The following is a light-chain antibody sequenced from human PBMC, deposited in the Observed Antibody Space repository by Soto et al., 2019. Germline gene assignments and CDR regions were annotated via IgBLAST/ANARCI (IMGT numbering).Light chain of an antibody. Sequence: QSALTQPPSLSAAPGQRVAISCSGTFSNIGTNYVSWYQVLPGSAPKLLIYENDKRPSEIFARFSASKSGTSASLAITGLQAGDEGDYYCATRDSSLHAGVFGGGTKLTVL. CDR1: FSNIGTNY. CDR3: ATRDSSLHAGV. J-gene: IGLJ3*02. CDR2: END. V-gene: IGLV1-51*01.